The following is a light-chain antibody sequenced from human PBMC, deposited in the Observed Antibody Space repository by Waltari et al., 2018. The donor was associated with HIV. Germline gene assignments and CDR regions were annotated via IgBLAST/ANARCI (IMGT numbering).Light chain of an antibody. CDR3: SSYTRSRTVV. CDR2: AVS. J-gene: IGLJ2*01. Sequence: QSALTQPASATGSPGQSITLSCTGASSDAGRHNYVSWYRHHPCKAPTLIIYAVSNRPSDVSHRVSGSKSGTTASLTISGLHAEDEADCDCSSYTRSRTVVVGGGTKLPVL. CDR1: SSDAGRHNY. V-gene: IGLV2-14*03.